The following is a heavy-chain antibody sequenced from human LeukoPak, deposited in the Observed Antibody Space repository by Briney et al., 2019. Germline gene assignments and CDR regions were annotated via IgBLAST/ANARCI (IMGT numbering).Heavy chain of an antibody. Sequence: GGSLRLSCAASGFTFSSYAMSWVRQAPGKGLEWVSAISGSGGITYYADSVKGRFTISRDNSKNTLYLQMNSLRAEDTAVYYCARVGYCSTTSCYWRAFDYWGQGTLVTVSS. CDR2: ISGSGGIT. D-gene: IGHD2-2*01. J-gene: IGHJ4*02. CDR3: ARVGYCSTTSCYWRAFDY. CDR1: GFTFSSYA. V-gene: IGHV3-23*01.